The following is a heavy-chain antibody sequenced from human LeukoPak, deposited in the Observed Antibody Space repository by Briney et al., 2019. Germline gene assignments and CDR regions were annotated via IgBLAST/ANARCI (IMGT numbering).Heavy chain of an antibody. J-gene: IGHJ4*02. D-gene: IGHD3-10*01. Sequence: SQTLSLTCTVSGDSISSYYWSWIRQPPGKGLEWIGYIYYSGSTTYNPSLKSRVTISVDTSKNQFSLRLSSVTAADTAVYYCAREGGYGSGFLAYWGQGALVTVSS. CDR1: GDSISSYY. CDR3: AREGGYGSGFLAY. V-gene: IGHV4-59*01. CDR2: IYYSGST.